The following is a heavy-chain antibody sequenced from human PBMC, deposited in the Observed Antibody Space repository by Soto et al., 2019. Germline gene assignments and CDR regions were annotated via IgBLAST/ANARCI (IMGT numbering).Heavy chain of an antibody. CDR2: IYYSGSP. Sequence: QVQLQESGPGLVKPSQTLSLTCTVSGDSISSGDYYWSWIRQHPGKGLEWIGYIYYSGSPYYNPSLQSRVTIAVDTSKNQFSLNLSSVTAADTAVYYCASTSYYDSSGRFAYWGQGTLVTVSS. J-gene: IGHJ4*02. CDR3: ASTSYYDSSGRFAY. CDR1: GDSISSGDYY. D-gene: IGHD3-22*01. V-gene: IGHV4-31*03.